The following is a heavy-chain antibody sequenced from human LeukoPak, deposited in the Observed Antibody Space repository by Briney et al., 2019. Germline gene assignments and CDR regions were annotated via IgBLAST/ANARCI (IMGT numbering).Heavy chain of an antibody. J-gene: IGHJ4*02. V-gene: IGHV1-2*04. D-gene: IGHD3-22*01. Sequence: VASVKVSCKASGYTFTGYYMHWVRQAPGQGLEWMGWINPNSGGTNYAQKFQGWVTMTRDTSISIAYMELSRLRSDDTAVYYCARGDRDYYDSSGHDYWGQGTLVTVSS. CDR1: GYTFTGYY. CDR2: INPNSGGT. CDR3: ARGDRDYYDSSGHDY.